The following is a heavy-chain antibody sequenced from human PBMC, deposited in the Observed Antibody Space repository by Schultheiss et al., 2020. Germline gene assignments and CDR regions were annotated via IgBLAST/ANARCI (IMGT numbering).Heavy chain of an antibody. J-gene: IGHJ4*02. D-gene: IGHD3-22*01. Sequence: GGSLRLSCAASGFTFSSYAMTWIRQAPGKGLEWVSVIYSGGSTYYADSVKGRFTISRDNSKNTLYLQMNSLRAEDTAVYYCARDKANYYDSSGYSNWGQGTLVTVSS. CDR1: GFTFSSYA. CDR3: ARDKANYYDSSGYSN. V-gene: IGHV3-53*01. CDR2: IYSGGST.